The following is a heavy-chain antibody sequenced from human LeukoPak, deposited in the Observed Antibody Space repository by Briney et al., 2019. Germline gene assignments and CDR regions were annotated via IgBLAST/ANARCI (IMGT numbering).Heavy chain of an antibody. CDR3: SRGRRPDY. V-gene: IGHV3-49*04. Sequence: PGRSLRLSCTTSGFTFGDYALSWVRQAPGKGLEWVGVIRSKAYGGATEYAASVKGRLTISGDASKSIAYLQMNSLKTGDTAVYYCSRGRRPDYWGQGTLVTVSS. CDR1: GFTFGDYA. CDR2: IRSKAYGGAT. J-gene: IGHJ4*02.